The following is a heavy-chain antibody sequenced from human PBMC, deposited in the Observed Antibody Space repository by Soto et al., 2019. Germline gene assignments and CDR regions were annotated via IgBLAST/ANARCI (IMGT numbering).Heavy chain of an antibody. J-gene: IGHJ4*02. Sequence: QEQLVQSGAEVKKPGASMKVSCKASGDIFSSFAISWVRQAPGQGLEWMGGIIPVFGTTNYAQKFQDRVTTTADESTNTAYMELSSLRSEDTAIYYCAMGGSPYVWFNEYWGQGTLVTVSS. D-gene: IGHD3-16*01. CDR2: IIPVFGTT. V-gene: IGHV1-69*01. CDR3: AMGGSPYVWFNEY. CDR1: GDIFSSFA.